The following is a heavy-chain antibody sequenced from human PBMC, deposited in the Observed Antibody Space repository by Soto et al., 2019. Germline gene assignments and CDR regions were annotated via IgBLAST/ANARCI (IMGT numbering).Heavy chain of an antibody. Sequence: GGSLRLSCAASGFTFRGSIIHWVRQASGKGLEWVGHIRSKANTYATSYAASAKGRFTISRDDSKNTATLQMNSLKTEDTAVYYCTRQSYFDILTGHYHYYGMDGWGQGTTVTVSS. CDR1: GFTFRGSI. J-gene: IGHJ6*02. CDR2: IRSKANTYAT. D-gene: IGHD3-9*01. V-gene: IGHV3-73*01. CDR3: TRQSYFDILTGHYHYYGMDG.